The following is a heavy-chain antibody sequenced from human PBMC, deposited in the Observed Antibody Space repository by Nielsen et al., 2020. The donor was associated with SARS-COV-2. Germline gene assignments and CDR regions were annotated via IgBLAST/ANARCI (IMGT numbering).Heavy chain of an antibody. CDR3: ALVDGTPFNWFDP. D-gene: IGHD1-1*01. Sequence: GGSLRLSCKTSGSTFSTYWIGWVRQMPGKGLEWMGIIYPGDSDTRYSPSFQGQVTISADESISTTYLQWGSLKASDTAMYYCALVDGTPFNWFDPWGQGTLVTVSS. CDR1: GSTFSTYW. J-gene: IGHJ5*02. V-gene: IGHV5-51*01. CDR2: IYPGDSDT.